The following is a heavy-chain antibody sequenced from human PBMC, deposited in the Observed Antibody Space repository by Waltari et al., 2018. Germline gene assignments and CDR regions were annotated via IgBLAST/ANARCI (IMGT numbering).Heavy chain of an antibody. Sequence: QIQLVQSGPEVKTPGTSVKVSCKASGINLGGSAVQWVRQARGQSLEWIGWIVVGSGHTFYSQNCKDRVTLSRDLATETAYMELTTLESEDTAVFYCALAVSVIAIPNAFRIWGQGTLVTVSS. V-gene: IGHV1-58*01. J-gene: IGHJ3*02. CDR2: IVVGSGHT. CDR3: ALAVSVIAIPNAFRI. CDR1: GINLGGSA. D-gene: IGHD2-21*01.